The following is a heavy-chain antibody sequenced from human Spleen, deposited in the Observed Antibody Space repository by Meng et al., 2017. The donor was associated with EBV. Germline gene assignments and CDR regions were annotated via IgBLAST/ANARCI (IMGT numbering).Heavy chain of an antibody. V-gene: IGHV4-39*01. CDR2: VHYTGST. D-gene: IGHD6-19*01. CDR1: GASISSFYY. CDR3: ARPFPSWQSPRLDPFGA. Sequence: QLRRRASGPGTGKPSEHLSLTCTVSGASISSFYYWGWIRQPPGRGLEWIGSVHYTGSTYYSPSLKSRVTVSVDTSKNQFSLRLTSVTAADTAVYYCARPFPSWQSPRLDPFGAWGQGILVTVSS. J-gene: IGHJ5*02.